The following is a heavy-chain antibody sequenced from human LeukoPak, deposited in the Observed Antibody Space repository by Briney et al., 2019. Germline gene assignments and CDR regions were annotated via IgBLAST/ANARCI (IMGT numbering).Heavy chain of an antibody. CDR3: TTAKDGYYDSFDY. D-gene: IGHD3-22*01. V-gene: IGHV3-15*04. CDR1: RFTICEAW. Sequence: PGGSLRHSSAEARFTICEAWMSRGRRALGGGGEGGVRIASRADGGSPDYAARVKGRFTISRNDSKNTVYLQMTSPITEDTAVYYCTTAKDGYYDSFDYGGQGTLVTVSS. CDR2: IASRADGGSP. J-gene: IGHJ4*02.